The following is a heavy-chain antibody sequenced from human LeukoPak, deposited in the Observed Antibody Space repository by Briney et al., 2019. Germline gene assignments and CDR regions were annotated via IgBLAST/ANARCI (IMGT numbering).Heavy chain of an antibody. CDR3: ARRTIAEYTVFDY. Sequence: GASVKVSCKASGYTFTGYYMHWVRQAPGQGLEWMGRINPNSGGTNYAQKFQGRVTMTRDTSISTAYMELSRLRSDDTAVYYCARRTIAEYTVFDYWGQGTLVTVSS. J-gene: IGHJ4*02. CDR2: INPNSGGT. D-gene: IGHD5/OR15-5a*01. V-gene: IGHV1-2*06. CDR1: GYTFTGYY.